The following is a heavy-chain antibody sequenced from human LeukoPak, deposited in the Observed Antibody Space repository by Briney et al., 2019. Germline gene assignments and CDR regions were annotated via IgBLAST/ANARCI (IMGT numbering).Heavy chain of an antibody. J-gene: IGHJ5*02. CDR3: ARENSSGWYDWFDP. V-gene: IGHV1-69*13. CDR2: IIPLFGAA. Sequence: GASVKVSCKASGGTFSSFAINWVRQAPGQGLEWMGGIIPLFGAAKYAQKFQGRVTITADESTSTAYMELSSLRSEDTAVYYCARENSSGWYDWFDPWGQGTLVTVSS. D-gene: IGHD6-19*01. CDR1: GGTFSSFA.